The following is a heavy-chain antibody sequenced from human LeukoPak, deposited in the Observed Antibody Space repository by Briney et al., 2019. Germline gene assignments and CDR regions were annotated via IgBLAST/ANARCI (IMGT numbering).Heavy chain of an antibody. V-gene: IGHV1-18*01. Sequence: ASVKVSCKASGYTFTSYGISWVRQAPGQGLEWMGCISAYNGNTNYAQKLQGRVTMTTDTSTSTAYMELRSLRSDDTAVYYCAISLQHYGSGSYLDFDYWGQGTLVTVSS. CDR3: AISLQHYGSGSYLDFDY. CDR2: ISAYNGNT. D-gene: IGHD3-10*01. J-gene: IGHJ4*02. CDR1: GYTFTSYG.